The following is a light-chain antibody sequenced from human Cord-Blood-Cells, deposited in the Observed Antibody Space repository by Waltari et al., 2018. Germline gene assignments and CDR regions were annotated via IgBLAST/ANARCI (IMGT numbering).Light chain of an antibody. CDR2: GAS. Sequence: EIVLTQSPGPLSLSPGERATLSCRASQCVSTSYLAWYQQKPGQAPRLLIYGASSRATGFPDRFSGSGSGTDFTLTISRLEPEDFAVYYCQQYGSSPPITFGQGTRLEIK. V-gene: IGKV3-20*01. CDR1: QCVSTSY. CDR3: QQYGSSPPIT. J-gene: IGKJ5*01.